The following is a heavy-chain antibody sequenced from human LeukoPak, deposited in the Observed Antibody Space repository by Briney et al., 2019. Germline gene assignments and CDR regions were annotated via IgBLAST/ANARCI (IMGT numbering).Heavy chain of an antibody. CDR3: ARVRGGYANYFDY. Sequence: PSETLSLTCTVSGGSISSYYWSWIRQPPGKGLEWIGYIYYSGSTNYNPSLKSRDTISVDTSKNQFSLKLSSVTAADTAVYYCARVRGGYANYFDYWGQGTLVTVSS. V-gene: IGHV4-59*01. CDR2: IYYSGST. J-gene: IGHJ4*02. CDR1: GGSISSYY. D-gene: IGHD5-12*01.